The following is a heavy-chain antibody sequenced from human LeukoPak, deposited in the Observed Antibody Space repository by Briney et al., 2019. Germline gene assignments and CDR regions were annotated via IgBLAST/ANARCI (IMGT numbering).Heavy chain of an antibody. CDR2: IYPGDSDS. V-gene: IGHV5-51*01. J-gene: IGHJ4*02. CDR3: AKGSIGYYDAYFDH. Sequence: GESLKISCKGSGYSFPNYWIGWVRQMPGKGLEWMGIIYPGDSDSRYSPSFQGQVTISADKSTSTAYLQWSSLKASDTAMYYCAKGSIGYYDAYFDHWGQGTLVTVSS. D-gene: IGHD3-22*01. CDR1: GYSFPNYW.